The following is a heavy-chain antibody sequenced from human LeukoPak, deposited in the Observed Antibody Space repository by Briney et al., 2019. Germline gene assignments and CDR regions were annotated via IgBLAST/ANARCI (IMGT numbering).Heavy chain of an antibody. V-gene: IGHV4-4*07. Sequence: PSETLSLTCSVSGASISAYHWSWIRQPAGKGLEWIGRIYSSGRTNYIPSLKSRLTMSVDTSKNQFSQKLNSVTAADTAVYYCARDYSYPDYWGQGTLVTVSS. CDR1: GASISAYH. J-gene: IGHJ4*02. CDR3: ARDYSYPDY. D-gene: IGHD5-18*01. CDR2: IYSSGRT.